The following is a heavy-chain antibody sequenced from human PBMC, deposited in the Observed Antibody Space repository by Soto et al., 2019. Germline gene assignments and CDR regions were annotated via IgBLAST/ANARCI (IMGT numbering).Heavy chain of an antibody. CDR1: GLTFSSHW. D-gene: IGHD2-21*01. V-gene: IGHV3-74*01. J-gene: IGHJ3*02. Sequence: EVQLVESGGGLVQPGGSLRLSCAASGLTFSSHWMHWVRQAPGKGLVWVSRIDSDGSRTNYADSVKGRFTISRDNAKNTVYLQTNSLRVEETAVYYCARGVRGAYGLDIWGQGTMVTVSS. CDR3: ARGVRGAYGLDI. CDR2: IDSDGSRT.